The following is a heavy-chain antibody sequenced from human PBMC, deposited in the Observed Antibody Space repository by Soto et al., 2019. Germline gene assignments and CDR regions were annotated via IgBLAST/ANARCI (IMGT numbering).Heavy chain of an antibody. V-gene: IGHV4-59*01. CDR1: GGSISSYY. Sequence: SETLSLTCTVSGGSISSYYWSWIRQPPGKGLEWIGYIYYSGSTNYNPSLKSRVTISVDTSKNQFSLKLSSVTAADTAVYYCARLMAKTYYYYYGIDVWGQGTKVTVYS. CDR2: IYYSGST. J-gene: IGHJ6*02. D-gene: IGHD5-12*01. CDR3: ARLMAKTYYYYYGIDV.